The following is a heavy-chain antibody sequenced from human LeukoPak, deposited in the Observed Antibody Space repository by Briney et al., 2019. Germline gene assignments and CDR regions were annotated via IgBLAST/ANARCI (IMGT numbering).Heavy chain of an antibody. J-gene: IGHJ4*02. CDR2: INHSGST. D-gene: IGHD2-2*01. Sequence: SETLSLTCAVYGGSFSGYYWSWVRQPPGKGLEWIGEINHSGSTNYNPSLESRVTISVDTSKNQFSLKLSSVTAADTAVYYCASRSFPAGMDYWGQGTLVTVSS. CDR1: GGSFSGYY. CDR3: ASRSFPAGMDY. V-gene: IGHV4-34*01.